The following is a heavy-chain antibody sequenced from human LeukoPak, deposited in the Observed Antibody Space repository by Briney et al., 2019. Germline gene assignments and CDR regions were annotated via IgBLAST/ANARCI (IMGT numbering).Heavy chain of an antibody. V-gene: IGHV3-23*01. J-gene: IGHJ4*02. CDR3: AKFPRVVYFDY. Sequence: PGGSLRLSCAASGFIFSSYTMSWVRQAPGKGLEWVSTVGGSASGTFYADSVKGRFTISRDNSQNTLYLQMNSLRAEDTAVYYCAKFPRVVYFDYWGQGTLVTVSS. CDR2: VGGSASGT. D-gene: IGHD2-15*01. CDR1: GFIFSSYT.